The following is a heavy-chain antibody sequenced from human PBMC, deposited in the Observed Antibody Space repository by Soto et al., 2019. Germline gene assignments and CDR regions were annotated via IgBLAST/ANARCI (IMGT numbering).Heavy chain of an antibody. CDR3: ARSRGTVSRGSYFDV. Sequence: ASVKVSCKSSGYNFDAYYIHWVRQAPGQGLEWMGCVNAYNGATLFAQVFQGRVSMTRDTSITSAVMELSGLTSGDTAVYYCARSRGTVSRGSYFDVWGQGALVTVSS. CDR2: VNAYNGAT. V-gene: IGHV1-2*02. D-gene: IGHD4-4*01. J-gene: IGHJ4*02. CDR1: GYNFDAYY.